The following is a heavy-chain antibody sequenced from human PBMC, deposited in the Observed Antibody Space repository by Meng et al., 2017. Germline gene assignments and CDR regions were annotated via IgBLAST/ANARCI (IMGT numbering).Heavy chain of an antibody. J-gene: IGHJ2*01. Sequence: VQLQEWGAGLLKPSETLSLTCDVYGGSFSGYYWSWIRQPPGKGLEWIGEINHSGSTNYNPSLKSRVTISVDTSKNQFSLKLSSVTAADTAVYYCARGRSGTWPWYFDLWGRGTLVTVSS. CDR2: INHSGST. CDR3: ARGRSGTWPWYFDL. V-gene: IGHV4-34*01. D-gene: IGHD1-1*01. CDR1: GGSFSGYY.